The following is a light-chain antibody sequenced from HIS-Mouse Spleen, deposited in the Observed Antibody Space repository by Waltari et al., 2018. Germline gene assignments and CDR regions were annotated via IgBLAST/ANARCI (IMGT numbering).Light chain of an antibody. CDR2: EDN. V-gene: IGLV6-57*02. Sequence: NFMLTQPHSVSESPGKTVTISCTGSSGSIASNYDQWYQQRPGRAPTPVIDEDNQSPSGVPDRFSGSSDSSLTSSSLSSSGLKTEDEADYYCQAYGSSNGVFGGGTKLTVL. J-gene: IGLJ2*01. CDR1: SGSIASNY. CDR3: QAYGSSNGV.